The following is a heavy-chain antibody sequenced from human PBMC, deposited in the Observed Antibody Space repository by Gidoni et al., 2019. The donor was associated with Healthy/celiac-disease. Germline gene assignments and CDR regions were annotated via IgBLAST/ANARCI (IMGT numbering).Heavy chain of an antibody. D-gene: IGHD5-12*01. J-gene: IGHJ3*02. CDR3: ARDPSGYGAFDI. CDR2: MSSSSSYI. CDR1: GFTFSSYS. V-gene: IGHV3-21*01. Sequence: EVQLVESGGGLVKPGGSLRLSCAASGFTFSSYSMNWVRQAPGKGLEWVSSMSSSSSYIYYADSVKGRFTISRDNAKNSLYLQMNSLRAEDTAVYYCARDPSGYGAFDIWGQGTMVTVSS.